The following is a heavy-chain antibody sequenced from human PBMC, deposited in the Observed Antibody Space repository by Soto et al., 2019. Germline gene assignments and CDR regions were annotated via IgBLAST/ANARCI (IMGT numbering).Heavy chain of an antibody. CDR3: ARNRGFGEVLFDY. Sequence: QVQLQESGPGLVKPSQTLSLTCTVSGGSISSVGYYWSWIRQHPGKGLEWIGYIYYSGSTYYNPSLKSLVTISVDSSKNQFSLKLSSVTAADTAVYYCARNRGFGEVLFDYWGQGTLVTVSS. CDR1: GGSISSVGYY. J-gene: IGHJ4*02. V-gene: IGHV4-31*01. D-gene: IGHD3-10*01. CDR2: IYYSGST.